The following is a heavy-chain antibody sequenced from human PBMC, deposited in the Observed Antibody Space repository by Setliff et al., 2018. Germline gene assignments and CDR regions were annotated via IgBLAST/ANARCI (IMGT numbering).Heavy chain of an antibody. V-gene: IGHV3-7*03. D-gene: IGHD3-16*01. CDR1: GFTFSSYW. CDR2: INQDGSEK. CDR3: VRLRRGPWHLDY. Sequence: LSLSCAASGFTFSSYWMSWVRQAPGKGLEWVANINQDGSEKYCVDSVKGRFTISRDNAKNSLNLQMNSLGADDTAVYYCVRLRRGPWHLDYWGQGVLVTVSS. J-gene: IGHJ4*02.